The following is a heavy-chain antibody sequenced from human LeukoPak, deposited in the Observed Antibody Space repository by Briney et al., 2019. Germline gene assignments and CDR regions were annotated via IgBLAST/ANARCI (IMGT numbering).Heavy chain of an antibody. CDR1: GFSVSAYW. J-gene: IGHJ4*02. D-gene: IGHD2-2*01. CDR3: GRWGVEAAIDD. CDR2: INEAGSEK. V-gene: IGHV3-7*01. Sequence: GGSLRLSCAASGFSVSAYWMSWVRQAPGKGLEWVANINEAGSEKPYVDSVKGRFTISRDNAKNSLYLEMNSLRAEDTAVYYCGRWGVEAAIDDWGQGTLVIVSS.